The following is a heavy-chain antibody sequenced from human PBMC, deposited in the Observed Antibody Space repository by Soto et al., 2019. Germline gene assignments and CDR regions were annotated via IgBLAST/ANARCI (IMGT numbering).Heavy chain of an antibody. Sequence: PGESLKISCKGSGYSFTSYWIGWVRQMPGKGLEWMGIIYPGDSDTRYSPSFQGQVTISADKSISTAYLQWSSLKASDTAMYYCARPMVLYAKQDAFDIWGQGTMVTVSS. V-gene: IGHV5-51*01. CDR2: IYPGDSDT. J-gene: IGHJ3*02. CDR1: GYSFTSYW. D-gene: IGHD2-8*02. CDR3: ARPMVLYAKQDAFDI.